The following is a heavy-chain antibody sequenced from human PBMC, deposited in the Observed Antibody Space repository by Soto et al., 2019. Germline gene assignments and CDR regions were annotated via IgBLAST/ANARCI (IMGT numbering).Heavy chain of an antibody. Sequence: QVQLQESGPGLVKPSGTLSLTCAVSGGSISSSNWWSWVRQPPGKGLEWIGEIYHSGSTNYNPALKRRVTIAVDKSKNQFSQQLRSVTAADTAVYYCARDGGAVWSGYYNYCGMDGWGQGTTVTVSS. J-gene: IGHJ6*01. D-gene: IGHD3-3*01. V-gene: IGHV4-4*02. CDR2: IYHSGST. CDR3: ARDGGAVWSGYYNYCGMDG. CDR1: GGSISSSNW.